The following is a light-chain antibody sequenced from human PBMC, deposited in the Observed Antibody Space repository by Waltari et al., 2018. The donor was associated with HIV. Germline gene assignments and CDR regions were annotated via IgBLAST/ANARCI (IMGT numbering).Light chain of an antibody. CDR1: SSDVGGYNL. Sequence: QAALTQPASVSGSPGQSITISCTATSSDVGGYNLVSWYQQFAGKAPKLLIYEVTKRPSGISSRFSGSKSGNTASLTISDLQAEDEAKYYCCSYANTATFVVFGGGTRVT. J-gene: IGLJ2*01. V-gene: IGLV2-23*02. CDR2: EVT. CDR3: CSYANTATFVV.